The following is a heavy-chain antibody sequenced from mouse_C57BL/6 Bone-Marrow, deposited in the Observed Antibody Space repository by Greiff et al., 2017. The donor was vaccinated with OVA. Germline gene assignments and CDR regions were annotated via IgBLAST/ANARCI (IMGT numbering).Heavy chain of an antibody. V-gene: IGHV1-69*01. D-gene: IGHD3-1*01. CDR2: IDPSDSYT. Sequence: VQLHQPGAELVMPGASVKLSCKASGYTFTSYWMHWVKQRPGQGLEWIGEIDPSDSYTNYNQKFKGKSTLTVDKSSSTAYMQLSSLTSEDSAVYYCARGSPLYYFDYWGQGTTLTVSS. CDR3: ARGSPLYYFDY. CDR1: GYTFTSYW. J-gene: IGHJ2*01.